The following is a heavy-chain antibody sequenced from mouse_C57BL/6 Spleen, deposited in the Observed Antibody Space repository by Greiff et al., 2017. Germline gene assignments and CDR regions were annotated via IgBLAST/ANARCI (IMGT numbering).Heavy chain of an antibody. CDR2: ISYDGSN. V-gene: IGHV3-6*01. CDR3: ARETDYYGSSY. D-gene: IGHD1-1*01. J-gene: IGHJ2*01. Sequence: VQLKESGPGLVKPSQSLSLTCSVTGYSITSGYYWNWIRQFPGNKLEWMGYISYDGSNNYNPSLKNRISITRDTSKNQFFLKLNSVTTEDTATYYCARETDYYGSSYWGQGTTLTVSS. CDR1: GYSITSGYY.